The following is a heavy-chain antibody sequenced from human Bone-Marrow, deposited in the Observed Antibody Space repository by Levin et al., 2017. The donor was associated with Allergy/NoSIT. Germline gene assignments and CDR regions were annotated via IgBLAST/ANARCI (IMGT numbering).Heavy chain of an antibody. V-gene: IGHV1-18*01. J-gene: IGHJ1*01. D-gene: IGHD2-21*01. CDR2: ISAFNGNT. Sequence: GESLKISCRASGYTFRSYGMSWVRQAPGQGLEWLGWISAFNGNTKYAQKVQGRLTMTTDTSTSTAYMEMRALTSDDTAVYYCAGERPGQRGSGYFQHWGQGTLVSVTS. CDR1: GYTFRSYG. CDR3: AGERPGQRGSGYFQH.